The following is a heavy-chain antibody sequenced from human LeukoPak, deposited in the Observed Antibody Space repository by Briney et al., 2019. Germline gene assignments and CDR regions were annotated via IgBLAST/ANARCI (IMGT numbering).Heavy chain of an antibody. V-gene: IGHV3-21*01. J-gene: IGHJ4*02. Sequence: GGSLRLSCAASGFTFISYTMHWVRQATGTGLEWVSSISSSSNYIYYADSVKGRFTISRDNAKNSLYLQTNSLGAEDTAVYYCARSVASAGYAYWGQGTLVTVSS. CDR3: ARSVASAGYAY. CDR2: ISSSSNYI. CDR1: GFTFISYT. D-gene: IGHD6-13*01.